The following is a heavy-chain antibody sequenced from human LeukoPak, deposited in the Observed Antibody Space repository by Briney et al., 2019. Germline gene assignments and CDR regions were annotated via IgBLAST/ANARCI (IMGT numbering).Heavy chain of an antibody. CDR1: GGSISSSSYY. J-gene: IGHJ4*02. D-gene: IGHD3-10*01. V-gene: IGHV4-39*02. CDR2: IYYSGST. Sequence: SETLSLTCTVSGGSISSSSYYWGWIRQPPGKGLEWIGSIYYSGSTYYNPSLKSRVTISVDTSKNQFSLKLSSVTAADTAVYYCAKDPEWFGELSRFDYWGQGTLVTVSS. CDR3: AKDPEWFGELSRFDY.